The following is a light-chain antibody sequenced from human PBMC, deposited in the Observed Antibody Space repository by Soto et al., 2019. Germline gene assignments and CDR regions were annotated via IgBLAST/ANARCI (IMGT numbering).Light chain of an antibody. CDR3: HQYYITPFS. J-gene: IGKJ2*01. V-gene: IGKV4-1*01. CDR1: QSLLYSSNNKNY. CDR2: WAS. Sequence: DIVMTQSPDSLAVSLGETATINCKSRQSLLYSSNNKNYLAWYQKKPGQPPKLLIYWASARESGVPDRFTGSGSGTDFTLTINSLQAEDVAVYYCHQYYITPFSFGQGTKLEIK.